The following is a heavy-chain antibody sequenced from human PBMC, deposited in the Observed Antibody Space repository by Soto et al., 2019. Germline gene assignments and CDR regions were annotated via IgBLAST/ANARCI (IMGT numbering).Heavy chain of an antibody. CDR3: AKGPWNTIFGVVKAFSFYYMDV. V-gene: IGHV3-23*01. CDR2: ISGSGGST. D-gene: IGHD3-3*01. CDR1: GFTFSSYA. Sequence: GGSLRLSCAASGFTFSSYAMSWVRQAPGKGLEWVSAISGSGGSTYYADSVKGRFTISRENSKNTLYLQMNSLRAEDTAVYYCAKGPWNTIFGVVKAFSFYYMDVWGKGTTVTVSS. J-gene: IGHJ6*03.